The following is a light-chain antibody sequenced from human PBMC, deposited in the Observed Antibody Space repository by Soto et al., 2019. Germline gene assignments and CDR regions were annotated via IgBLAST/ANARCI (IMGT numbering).Light chain of an antibody. CDR1: SSDVGVYNY. CDR3: ISYTSSSTWV. Sequence: QSALTQPASVSGSPGQSITISCTGTSSDVGVYNYVSWYQQHPGKAPKLMIYEVSNRPSGVSNRFSGSKSVNTASLTISGLQAEDEADYYCISYTSSSTWVFGGGTKLTVL. J-gene: IGLJ3*02. CDR2: EVS. V-gene: IGLV2-14*01.